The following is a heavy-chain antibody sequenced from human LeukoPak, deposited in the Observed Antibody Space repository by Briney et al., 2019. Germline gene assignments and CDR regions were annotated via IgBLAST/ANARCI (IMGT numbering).Heavy chain of an antibody. V-gene: IGHV1-2*02. CDR2: INPNSGGT. D-gene: IGHD2-2*01. Sequence: GASVKVSCKASGSTFTGYYMHWVRQAPGQGLEWMGWINPNSGGTNYAQKFQGRVTMTRDTSISTAYMELSRLRSDDTAVYYCARGYCSSTSCRIRFDPWGQGTLVTVSS. CDR1: GSTFTGYY. J-gene: IGHJ5*02. CDR3: ARGYCSSTSCRIRFDP.